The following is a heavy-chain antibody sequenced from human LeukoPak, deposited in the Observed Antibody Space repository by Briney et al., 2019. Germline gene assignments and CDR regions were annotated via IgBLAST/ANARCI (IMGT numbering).Heavy chain of an antibody. Sequence: SETLSLTCTVSGGSISSYYWSWIRQPPGKGLEWIGYIYYSGSTNYNPSLKSRVTISVDTSKNQFSLKLSSVTAADTAVYYCARGLEDYYGMDVWGQGTTVTVSS. J-gene: IGHJ6*02. CDR1: GGSISSYY. CDR2: IYYSGST. V-gene: IGHV4-59*01. CDR3: ARGLEDYYGMDV.